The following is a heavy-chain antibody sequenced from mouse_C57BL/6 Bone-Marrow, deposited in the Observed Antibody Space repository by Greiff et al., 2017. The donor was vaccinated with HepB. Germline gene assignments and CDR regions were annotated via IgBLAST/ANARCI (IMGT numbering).Heavy chain of an antibody. D-gene: IGHD1-1*01. V-gene: IGHV1-15*01. CDR3: TRDGSGPAWFAY. CDR1: GYTFTDYE. Sequence: QVQLKESGAELVRPGASVTLSCKASGYTFTDYEMHWVKQTPVHGLEWIGAIDPETGGTAYNQKFKGKAILTADKSSSTAYMELRSLTSEDSAVYYCTRDGSGPAWFAYWGQGTLVTVSA. CDR2: IDPETGGT. J-gene: IGHJ3*01.